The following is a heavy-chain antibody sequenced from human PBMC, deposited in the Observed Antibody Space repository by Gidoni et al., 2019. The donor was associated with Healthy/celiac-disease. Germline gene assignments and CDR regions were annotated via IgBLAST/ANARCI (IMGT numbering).Heavy chain of an antibody. CDR2: IYYSGST. Sequence: QVQLQESGPGLVKPSETLSLTCTVSGGSISSYYWSWIRQPPGKGLEWIGYIYYSGSTNYNPSLNSRVTISVDTSKNQFSLKLSSVTAADTAVYYCARAGDSSSWYGWFDPWGQGTLVTVSS. D-gene: IGHD6-13*01. J-gene: IGHJ5*02. V-gene: IGHV4-59*01. CDR3: ARAGDSSSWYGWFDP. CDR1: GGSISSYY.